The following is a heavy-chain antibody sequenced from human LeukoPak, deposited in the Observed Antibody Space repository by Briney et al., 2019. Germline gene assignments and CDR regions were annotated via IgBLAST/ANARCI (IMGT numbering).Heavy chain of an antibody. Sequence: ASVKVSCKASGGTFSSYAISWVRQAPGKGLEWMGGFDPEDGETIYAQKFQGRVTMTEDTSTDTAYMELSSLRSEDTAVYYCAAMVRGVILFDYWGQGTLVTVSS. CDR3: AAMVRGVILFDY. V-gene: IGHV1-24*01. D-gene: IGHD3-10*01. CDR1: GGTFSSYA. J-gene: IGHJ4*02. CDR2: FDPEDGET.